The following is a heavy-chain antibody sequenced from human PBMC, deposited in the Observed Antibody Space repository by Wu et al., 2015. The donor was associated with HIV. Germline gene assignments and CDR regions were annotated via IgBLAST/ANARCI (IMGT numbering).Heavy chain of an antibody. CDR3: AREDYLEDSKYYALRDYYYGLDV. CDR1: GGIFNNYA. V-gene: IGHV1-69*13. J-gene: IGHJ6*02. D-gene: IGHD3-3*01. CDR2: IIPVFAMT. Sequence: QVRLVQSGTEVKKPGSSVKVSCKTSGGIFNNYAFNWVRQAPGQGLEWMGRIIPVFAMTNYAQRFQGRVTLTADESTNTAYMELSRLKSDDTAVYYCAREDYLEDSKYYALRDYYYGLDVWGQGTTVTVSS.